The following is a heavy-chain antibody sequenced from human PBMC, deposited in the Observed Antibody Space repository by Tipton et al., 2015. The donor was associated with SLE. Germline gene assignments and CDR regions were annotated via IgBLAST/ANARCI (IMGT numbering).Heavy chain of an antibody. Sequence: LRLSCAVSGYSISSGYYWGWIRQPPGKGLEWIGSIHHSGSTYYNPSLKSRVTISKDTSKNQFSLKLSSVTAADTAVYYCAKKQLLFDAFDIWGQGTMVIVSS. CDR3: AKKQLLFDAFDI. D-gene: IGHD6-13*01. CDR2: IHHSGST. CDR1: GYSISSGYY. V-gene: IGHV4-38-2*01. J-gene: IGHJ3*02.